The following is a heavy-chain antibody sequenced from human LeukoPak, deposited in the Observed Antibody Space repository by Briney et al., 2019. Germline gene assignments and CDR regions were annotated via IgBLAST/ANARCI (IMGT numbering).Heavy chain of an antibody. V-gene: IGHV3-11*01. CDR1: GFTFNDYQ. CDR2: ISSSGTTI. Sequence: PAGSLRLSCAASGFTFNDYQMNWIRQAPGKGPEWVSYISSSGTTIFYGDSVRGRFTVSRDNARNSLLLQMDYLSAEDTAVYYCAREGYSSSFDYWGQGALVTVSS. J-gene: IGHJ4*01. CDR3: AREGYSSSFDY. D-gene: IGHD5-18*01.